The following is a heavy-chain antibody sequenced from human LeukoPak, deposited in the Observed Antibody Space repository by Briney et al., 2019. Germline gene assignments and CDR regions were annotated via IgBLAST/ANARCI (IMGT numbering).Heavy chain of an antibody. J-gene: IGHJ4*02. CDR1: GFTFDDYA. D-gene: IGHD5-18*01. CDR2: ISWNSGSI. CDR3: AKDSHVDTAMVTMDY. V-gene: IGHV3-9*01. Sequence: PGRSLRLSCAASGFTFDDYAMHWVRQAPGKGLEWVSGISWNSGSIGYADSVKGRFTISRDNAKNSLYLQMSSLRAEDTALYYCAKDSHVDTAMVTMDYWGQGTLVTVSS.